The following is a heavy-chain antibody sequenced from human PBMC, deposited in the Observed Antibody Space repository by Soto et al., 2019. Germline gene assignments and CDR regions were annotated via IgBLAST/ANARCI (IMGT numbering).Heavy chain of an antibody. Sequence: SETLSLTCTVSGGSISNAAYSWSWIRQPPGKGLEWIGYIYPSGMPYYNPSLKSRVTISVDTSKNQFSLKLSSVTAADTAVYYCARSCYDYVWAFDYWGQGTLVTVSS. J-gene: IGHJ4*02. D-gene: IGHD3-16*01. CDR1: GGSISNAAYS. CDR3: ARSCYDYVWAFDY. V-gene: IGHV4-30-2*01. CDR2: IYPSGMP.